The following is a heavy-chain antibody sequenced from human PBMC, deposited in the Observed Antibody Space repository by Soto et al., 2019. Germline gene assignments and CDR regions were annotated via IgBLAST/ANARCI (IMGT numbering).Heavy chain of an antibody. Sequence: QVHLVQSGADGRKSGSSVSGACTDSGGGTLSNDAISWVRQAPGQGLEWLGRISPFFGTTDYSQSFQGRLTMTADASTGTVYMDLRSLKSDDPAGSSCARGVVTETTLGSFDSWGQGTLVTFSS. CDR1: GGGTLSNDA. V-gene: IGHV1-69*01. J-gene: IGHJ4*02. CDR3: ARGVVTETTLGSFDS. CDR2: ISPFFGTT. D-gene: IGHD2-21*02.